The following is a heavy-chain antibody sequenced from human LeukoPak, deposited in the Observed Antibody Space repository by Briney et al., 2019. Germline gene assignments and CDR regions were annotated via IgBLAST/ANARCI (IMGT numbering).Heavy chain of an antibody. J-gene: IGHJ6*03. CDR2: INPSGGST. Sequence: ASVKVSCKASGYTFTSYYMHWVRQAPGQGLEWMGIINPSGGSTSYAQKFQGRVTMTRDTSTSTAYIELSSLRSEDTAVYYCARDYSREGDVDTAMVVKYYYYTDVWGKGTTVTVSS. CDR1: GYTFTSYY. V-gene: IGHV1-46*03. CDR3: ARDYSREGDVDTAMVVKYYYYTDV. D-gene: IGHD5-18*01.